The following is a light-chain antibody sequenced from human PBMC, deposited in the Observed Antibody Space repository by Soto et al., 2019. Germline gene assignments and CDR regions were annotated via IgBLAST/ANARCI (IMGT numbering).Light chain of an antibody. CDR1: SSDIGNYNY. Sequence: QSALTQPPSASGSPGQSVTISCTGTSSDIGNYNYVSWYQQHPGKAPKLMIYEVSKRPSGVPDRFSGSKSGNTASLTVSGLQAEDEADYYCNSYADSNKKVFGGGTKLTVL. CDR3: NSYADSNKKV. J-gene: IGLJ2*01. V-gene: IGLV2-8*01. CDR2: EVS.